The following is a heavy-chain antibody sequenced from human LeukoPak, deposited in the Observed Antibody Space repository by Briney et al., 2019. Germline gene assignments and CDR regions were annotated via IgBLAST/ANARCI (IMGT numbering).Heavy chain of an antibody. Sequence: SETLSLTCAVYGGSFSGYYWNWIREPPGKGLEWIGEINECGNTQSNPSLTRRVTISVDTSKNPFSPTLRSLTHGDTAVYYWARFPFSGHSCYSGIRASDIGGQGTMVTVSS. CDR1: GGSFSGYY. CDR2: INECGNT. V-gene: IGHV4-34*01. J-gene: IGHJ3*02. D-gene: IGHD2-15*01. CDR3: ARFPFSGHSCYSGIRASDI.